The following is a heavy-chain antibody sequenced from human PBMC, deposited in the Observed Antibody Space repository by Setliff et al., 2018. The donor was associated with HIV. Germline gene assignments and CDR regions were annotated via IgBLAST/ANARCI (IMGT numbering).Heavy chain of an antibody. J-gene: IGHJ6*03. CDR3: AKGSGKITIYYYYMDV. Sequence: GGSLRLSCGASGFSFSSYSMNWVRQAPGKGLEWVSYISPSSTIIYYPDSVKGRFTTSRDNARNSLYLQMNSLRAEDTAVYYCAKGSGKITIYYYYMDVWGKGTTVTVSS. CDR1: GFSFSSYS. V-gene: IGHV3-48*01. CDR2: ISPSSTII. D-gene: IGHD3-3*01.